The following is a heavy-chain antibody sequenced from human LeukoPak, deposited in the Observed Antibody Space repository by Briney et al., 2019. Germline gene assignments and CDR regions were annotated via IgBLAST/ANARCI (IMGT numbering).Heavy chain of an antibody. J-gene: IGHJ4*02. Sequence: KPGGSLRLSCAASGFTFSSYNMKWVRQAPGKGLEWVSFISTTSNYIYYADSGKGRFTISRDNAKNSLYLQMNSLRGEDAALYYCARAGVCTTTSCDGGIDYWGQGTLVTVSS. D-gene: IGHD2-2*01. CDR3: ARAGVCTTTSCDGGIDY. CDR2: ISTTSNYI. V-gene: IGHV3-21*06. CDR1: GFTFSSYN.